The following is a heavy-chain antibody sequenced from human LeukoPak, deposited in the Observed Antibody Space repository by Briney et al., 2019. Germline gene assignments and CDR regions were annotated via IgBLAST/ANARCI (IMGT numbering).Heavy chain of an antibody. CDR1: GGSISSGSYY. J-gene: IGHJ5*02. CDR2: IYTSGST. D-gene: IGHD3-9*01. Sequence: SETLSLTCTVSGGSISSGSYYWSWIRQPAGKGLEWIGRIYTSGSTNYNPSLKSRVTISVDTSKNQFSLKLNSVTAADTAVYYCAKNGQTGFSFDPWSQGTLVIVSS. V-gene: IGHV4-61*02. CDR3: AKNGQTGFSFDP.